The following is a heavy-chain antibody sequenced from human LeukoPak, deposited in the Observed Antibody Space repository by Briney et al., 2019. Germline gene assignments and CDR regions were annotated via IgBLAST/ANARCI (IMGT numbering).Heavy chain of an antibody. V-gene: IGHV1-46*01. Sequence: ASVKVSCKASGYTFTGYYMHWVRHAPGQGLEWMGIINPRGGRTSYAQKFQGRVTMTRDMSTSTVYMELSSLISEDTAVYYCARGDGEVATIYAFDIWGQGTMVTVSS. CDR3: ARGDGEVATIYAFDI. J-gene: IGHJ3*02. CDR2: INPRGGRT. D-gene: IGHD2-15*01. CDR1: GYTFTGYY.